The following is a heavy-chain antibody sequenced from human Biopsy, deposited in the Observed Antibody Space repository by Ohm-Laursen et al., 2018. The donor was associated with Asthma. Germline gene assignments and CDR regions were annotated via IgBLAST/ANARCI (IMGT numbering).Heavy chain of an antibody. Sequence: SSVTASCKASGGSFSKLAFSWVRQAPGHGLEWMGTILTKFDITSYAEKFQGGATIIADKSTSTTYMELSRLRSEDPAVYYCARSYDTDSYPVLVLDYWGQGTLVIVSS. CDR2: ILTKFDIT. D-gene: IGHD3-22*01. V-gene: IGHV1-69*04. CDR3: ARSYDTDSYPVLVLDY. CDR1: GGSFSKLA. J-gene: IGHJ4*02.